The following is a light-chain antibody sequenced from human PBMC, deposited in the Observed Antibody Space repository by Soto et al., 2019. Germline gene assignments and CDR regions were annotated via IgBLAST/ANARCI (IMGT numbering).Light chain of an antibody. CDR2: EVS. CDR1: SSDVGAYKY. Sequence: QSALTQPASVSGSPGQSITISCTGSSSDVGAYKYVSWFQQHPGKAPKLINYEVSNRPSGVSDRFSGSKSGNTASLTISGLQAEDEADYHCSSYTTTTAWVFGGGTKLTVL. CDR3: SSYTTTTAWV. J-gene: IGLJ3*02. V-gene: IGLV2-14*01.